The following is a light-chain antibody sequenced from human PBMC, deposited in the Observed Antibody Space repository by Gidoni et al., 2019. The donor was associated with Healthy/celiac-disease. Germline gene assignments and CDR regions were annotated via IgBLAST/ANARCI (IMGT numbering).Light chain of an antibody. Sequence: SYELTQPPSVSVSPGQTASITSSGDKLGDKYACWYQQKPGQSPVLVIYQDSKRPSGIPERFTGSNSGNTATLTVSGTQAMDEADYVCQAWDSSTVVFGGGTKLTVL. CDR1: KLGDKY. J-gene: IGLJ2*01. V-gene: IGLV3-1*01. CDR3: QAWDSSTVV. CDR2: QDS.